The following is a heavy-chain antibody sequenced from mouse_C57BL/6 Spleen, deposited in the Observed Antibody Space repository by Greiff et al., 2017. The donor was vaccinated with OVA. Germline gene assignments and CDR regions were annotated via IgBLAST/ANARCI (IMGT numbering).Heavy chain of an antibody. J-gene: IGHJ1*03. V-gene: IGHV1-64*01. D-gene: IGHD1-1*01. CDR3: ARGLDTVVATDWYFDV. CDR1: GYTFTSYW. Sequence: VQLQQPGAELVKPGASVKLSCKASGYTFTSYWMHWVKQRPGQGLEWIGMLHPNSGSTNYNEKFKSKATLTVDKSSSTAYMQLSSLTSEDSAVYYCARGLDTVVATDWYFDVWGTGTTVTVSS. CDR2: LHPNSGST.